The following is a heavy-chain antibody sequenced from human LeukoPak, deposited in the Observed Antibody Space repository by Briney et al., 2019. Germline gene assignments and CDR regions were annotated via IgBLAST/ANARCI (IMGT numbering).Heavy chain of an antibody. CDR3: AKDVRSGSLGYYYYYGMDV. CDR2: ISYDGSNK. CDR1: GFTFSSYG. V-gene: IGHV3-30*18. Sequence: GGSLRLSCAASGFTFSSYGMHWVRQAPGKGLEWVAVISYDGSNKYYADSVKGRFTISRDNSKNTLYLQMNSLRAEDTAVYYCAKDVRSGSLGYYYYYGMDVWGQGTTVTVSS. D-gene: IGHD1-26*01. J-gene: IGHJ6*02.